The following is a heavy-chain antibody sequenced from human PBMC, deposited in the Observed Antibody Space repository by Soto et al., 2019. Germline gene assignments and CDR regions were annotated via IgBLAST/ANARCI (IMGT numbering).Heavy chain of an antibody. D-gene: IGHD2-15*01. CDR2: IYYSWTT. CDR1: GGSVSSYY. Sequence: QVQLQESGPGLLRPSETLSLICTVSGGSVSSYYLSWIRQQPGKGLELIGYIYYSWTTRYNPSLKSRVTISVYTSKNQFSLRRSSLTAADTAVYHCARHVPYCSDSSHCEYGLDVWGQGTTVTVSS. J-gene: IGHJ6*02. V-gene: IGHV4-59*08. CDR3: ARHVPYCSDSSHCEYGLDV.